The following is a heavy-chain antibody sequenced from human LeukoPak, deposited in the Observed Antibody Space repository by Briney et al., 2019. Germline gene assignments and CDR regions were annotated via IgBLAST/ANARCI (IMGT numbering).Heavy chain of an antibody. Sequence: ASVKVSCKASGYTFTGYYMHWVRQAPGQGLEWMGWINPNSGGTNYAQKFQGRVTMTRDTSISTAYMELSRLRSDDTAVYYCARDSDSSGWYGRDGYNWFDPWGQGTLVTVSS. CDR1: GYTFTGYY. D-gene: IGHD6-19*01. V-gene: IGHV1-2*02. CDR2: INPNSGGT. CDR3: ARDSDSSGWYGRDGYNWFDP. J-gene: IGHJ5*02.